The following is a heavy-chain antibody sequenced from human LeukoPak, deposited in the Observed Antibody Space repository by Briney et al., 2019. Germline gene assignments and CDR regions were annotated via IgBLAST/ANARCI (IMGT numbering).Heavy chain of an antibody. CDR2: ITGSGSFV. V-gene: IGHV3-21*01. CDR1: GFTFSNYA. CDR3: ARDSSGPWFDP. Sequence: GGSLRLSCAASGFTFSNYAMHWVRQAPGKGLEWVSSITGSGSFVYYADSVKGRFTISRDNAKNSLFLQMNSLRAEDTAVYYCARDSSGPWFDPWGQGTLVTVSS. J-gene: IGHJ5*02. D-gene: IGHD6-6*01.